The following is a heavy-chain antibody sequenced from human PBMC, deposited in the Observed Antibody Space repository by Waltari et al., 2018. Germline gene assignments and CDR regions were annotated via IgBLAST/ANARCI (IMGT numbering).Heavy chain of an antibody. CDR2: ISNSSGYI. J-gene: IGHJ5*02. V-gene: IGHV3-21*01. CDR3: ARDPCSGGSCPLS. D-gene: IGHD2-15*01. Sequence: EVQLVESGGGLVKPGGSLRLSCAASGFTFSSYSMNWVRQAPGKGLEWVSSISNSSGYIYYADSVKGRFTISRDNAKNSLYLQMNSLRAEDTAVYYCARDPCSGGSCPLSWGQGTLVTVSS. CDR1: GFTFSSYS.